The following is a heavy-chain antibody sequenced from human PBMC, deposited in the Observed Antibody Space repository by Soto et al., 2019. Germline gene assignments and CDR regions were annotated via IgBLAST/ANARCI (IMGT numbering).Heavy chain of an antibody. CDR3: AKDRVIQLLPIWPDP. V-gene: IGHV3-30*18. CDR2: VSSDGNNK. J-gene: IGHJ5*02. D-gene: IGHD2-2*01. Sequence: QVHLVESGGGVLQPGTSLRLSCVASGFSFSNYGMHWVRQAPGKGLEWVAFVSSDGNNKYYADSVKGRFTISRDNSKNTVYLQVDSLRIDDTAVYYCAKDRVIQLLPIWPDPWGQGTLVTVSS. CDR1: GFSFSNYG.